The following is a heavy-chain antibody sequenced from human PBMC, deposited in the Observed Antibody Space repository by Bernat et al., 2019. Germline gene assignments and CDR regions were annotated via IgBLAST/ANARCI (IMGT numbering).Heavy chain of an antibody. CDR2: ISSNGGST. CDR3: VKGNYDILTGYYNVHDEYFQH. J-gene: IGHJ1*01. V-gene: IGHV3-64D*06. CDR1: GFTFSSYA. Sequence: EVQLVESGGGLVQPGGSLRLSCSASGFTFSSYAMHWVRQAPGKGLEYVSAISSNGGSTYYADSVKGRFTISRDNSKNTLYLQMSSLRAEDTAVYYCVKGNYDILTGYYNVHDEYFQHWGQGTLVTVSS. D-gene: IGHD3-9*01.